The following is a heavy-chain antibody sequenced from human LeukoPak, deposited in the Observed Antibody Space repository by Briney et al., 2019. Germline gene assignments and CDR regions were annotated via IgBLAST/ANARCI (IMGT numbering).Heavy chain of an antibody. CDR3: TTKTYYDFWSGYSGWFDP. CDR1: GFTFSNAW. J-gene: IGHJ5*02. Sequence: PGGSLRLSCAASGFTFSNAWMSWVRQAPGKGLEWVGRIKSKTDGGTTDYAAPVKGRFTISRDDSKNTLYLQMNSLKTGDTAVYYCTTKTYYDFWSGYSGWFDPWGQGTLVTVSS. V-gene: IGHV3-15*01. D-gene: IGHD3-3*01. CDR2: IKSKTDGGTT.